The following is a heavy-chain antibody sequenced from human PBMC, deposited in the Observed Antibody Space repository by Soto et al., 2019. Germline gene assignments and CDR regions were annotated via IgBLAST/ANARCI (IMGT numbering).Heavy chain of an antibody. Sequence: QVQLVQSGAEVKKPGSSVKVSCKASGDTFSFYTINWVRQAPGLGLEWVGRINPILSMSNYAQKFQDRVTMTADKSTSTAYMELRSLRSEDTAMYYCAASYGSGYRAFDYWGRGALVTVSS. J-gene: IGHJ4*02. V-gene: IGHV1-69*02. CDR1: GDTFSFYT. D-gene: IGHD3-10*01. CDR3: AASYGSGYRAFDY. CDR2: INPILSMS.